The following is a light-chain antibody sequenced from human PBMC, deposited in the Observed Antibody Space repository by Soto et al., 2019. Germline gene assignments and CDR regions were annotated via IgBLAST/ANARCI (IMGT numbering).Light chain of an antibody. CDR1: NSNLGAGYD. V-gene: IGLV1-40*01. CDR3: QAYDYSLTAFV. J-gene: IGLJ3*02. Sequence: QSALTQPPSVSGAPGQRVTISCTGNNSNLGAGYDVHWYQQLPGAAPELVIFGNRNRPSGVPERFSGSKSGTSASLAITGLEAEDEADYYCQAYDYSLTAFVFGGGTKVTVL. CDR2: GNR.